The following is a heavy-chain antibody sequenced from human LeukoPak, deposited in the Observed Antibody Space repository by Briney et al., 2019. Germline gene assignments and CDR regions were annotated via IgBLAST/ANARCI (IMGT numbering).Heavy chain of an antibody. CDR3: ARDVWGSILN. V-gene: IGHV3-74*01. CDR1: GFTLSTYW. J-gene: IGHJ4*02. D-gene: IGHD3-16*01. Sequence: GGSLRLSCAASGFTLSTYWMHWVRQAPGKGLEWVSRINSEGSSTTYADSVKGRFTLSRDNSKNTLYLQMNSLRAEDTAVYYCARDVWGSILNWGQGTLVTVSS. CDR2: INSEGSST.